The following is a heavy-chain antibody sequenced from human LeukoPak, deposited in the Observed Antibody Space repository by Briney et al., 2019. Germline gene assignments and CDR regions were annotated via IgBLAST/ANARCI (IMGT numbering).Heavy chain of an antibody. CDR1: GGSISSSSYY. Sequence: SETLSLTRTVSGGSISSSSYYWGWIRQPPGKGLEWIGSIYYSGSTYYNPSLKSRVTISVDTSKNQFSLKLSSVTAADTAVYYCARREEQQLVQDYWGQGTLVTVSS. CDR3: ARREEQQLVQDY. CDR2: IYYSGST. J-gene: IGHJ4*02. D-gene: IGHD6-13*01. V-gene: IGHV4-39*07.